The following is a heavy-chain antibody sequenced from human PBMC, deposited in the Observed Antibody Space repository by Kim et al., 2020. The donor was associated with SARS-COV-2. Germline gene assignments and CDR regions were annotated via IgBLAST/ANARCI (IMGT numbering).Heavy chain of an antibody. CDR2: ISSSSSTI. V-gene: IGHV3-48*04. Sequence: GGSLRLSCAASGFTFSSYSMNWVRQAPGKGLEWVSYISSSSSTIYYADSVKGRFTISRDNAKNSLYLQMNSLRAEDTAVYYCARDSGIRMNTRIQLWTRTNWFDPWGQGTLVTVSS. J-gene: IGHJ5*02. CDR1: GFTFSSYS. D-gene: IGHD5-18*01. CDR3: ARDSGIRMNTRIQLWTRTNWFDP.